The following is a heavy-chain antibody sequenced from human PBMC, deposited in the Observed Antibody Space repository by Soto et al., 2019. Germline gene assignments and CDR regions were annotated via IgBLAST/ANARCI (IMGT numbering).Heavy chain of an antibody. CDR2: IWYDGSNK. V-gene: IGHV3-33*01. D-gene: IGHD2-15*01. CDR3: VRHRGGGSFDAFDI. Sequence: QVQLVESGGGVVQPGRSLRLSCAASGFTFSSYGMHWVRQAPGKGLEWVAVIWYDGSNKYYADSVKGRFTISRDNSKNTLYLQMNSLRAEDTAVYYCVRHRGGGSFDAFDIWGQGTMVTVSS. J-gene: IGHJ3*02. CDR1: GFTFSSYG.